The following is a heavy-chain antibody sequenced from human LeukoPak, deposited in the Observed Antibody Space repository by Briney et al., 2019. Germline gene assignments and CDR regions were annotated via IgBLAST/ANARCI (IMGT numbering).Heavy chain of an antibody. D-gene: IGHD4-11*01. CDR2: IWYDGGNR. CDR3: ARGLIYSPNWFDP. J-gene: IGHJ5*02. CDR1: GFNFINYA. Sequence: GGSLRLSCAASGFNFINYAMHWVRQAPGRGLEWVAVIWYDGGNRYYADSVKGRFTISRDTSEDTLFLQMNSLRAEDTAVYYCARGLIYSPNWFDPWGQGTLVTVSS. V-gene: IGHV3-33*01.